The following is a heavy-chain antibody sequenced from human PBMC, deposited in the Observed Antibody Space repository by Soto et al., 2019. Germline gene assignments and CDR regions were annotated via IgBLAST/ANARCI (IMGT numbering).Heavy chain of an antibody. D-gene: IGHD3-3*01. CDR2: ISAYNGNT. Sequence: GASVKVSCKASGYTFTSYGISWVRQAPGQGLEWMGWISAYNGNTNYAQKLQGRVTMTTDTSTSTAYMELRSLGSDDTAVYYCARAITIFGVVPDRFDYWGQGTLVTVSS. CDR3: ARAITIFGVVPDRFDY. J-gene: IGHJ4*02. V-gene: IGHV1-18*01. CDR1: GYTFTSYG.